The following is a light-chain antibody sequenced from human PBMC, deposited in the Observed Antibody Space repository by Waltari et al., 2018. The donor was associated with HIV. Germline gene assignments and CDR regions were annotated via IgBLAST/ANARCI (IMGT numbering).Light chain of an antibody. V-gene: IGLV1-36*01. CDR1: SSNIGNHD. J-gene: IGLJ1*01. Sequence: QSVLTQPPSVSEAPRKRVTSSCSGTSSNIGNHDINWYQQVPGKPPKLLIYYDDLLSSGVSDRFSASTSGTSASLAIRGLQSEDEADYYCAAWDDSLNGYVFGSGTKVTVL. CDR2: YDD. CDR3: AAWDDSLNGYV.